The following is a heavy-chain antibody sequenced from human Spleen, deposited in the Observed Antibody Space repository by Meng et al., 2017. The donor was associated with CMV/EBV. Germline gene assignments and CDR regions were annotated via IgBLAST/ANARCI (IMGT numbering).Heavy chain of an antibody. CDR3: ARQEIWAENYFDY. CDR2: IIPIFGTA. V-gene: IGHV1-69*05. Sequence: ASGGTFSSYAISWVRQAPGQGLEWMGGIIPIFGTANYAQKFQGRVTITTDESTSTAYMELSSLRSEDTAVYYCARQEIWAENYFDYWGQGTLVTVSS. CDR1: GGTFSSYA. D-gene: IGHD2/OR15-2a*01. J-gene: IGHJ4*02.